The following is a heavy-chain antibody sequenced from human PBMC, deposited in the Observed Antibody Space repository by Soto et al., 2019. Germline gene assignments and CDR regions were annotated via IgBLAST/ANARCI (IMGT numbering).Heavy chain of an antibody. J-gene: IGHJ4*02. Sequence: SEALSLTCTFSGGSINKYFWGLVRQPPGKGLEWIAYIYYGGSTNYNPSLKSRVTISADTSKNQFSLRLSSVTAADTGVYYCARGYCSGGNCYRPGFDYWGQGTLVTVSS. CDR1: GGSINKYF. CDR3: ARGYCSGGNCYRPGFDY. V-gene: IGHV4-59*01. CDR2: IYYGGST. D-gene: IGHD2-15*01.